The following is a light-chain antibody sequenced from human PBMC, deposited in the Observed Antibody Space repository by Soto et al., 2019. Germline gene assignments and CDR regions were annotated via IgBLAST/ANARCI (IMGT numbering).Light chain of an antibody. CDR1: QTVIKNY. Sequence: ESVWTQSPGTLSLSPGERATLSCRASQTVIKNYLAWYQRKPGQAPRLLIYGASNRATGIPDRFSGDGSGTDFTLTINRLEAEDSALYYCQKYDTSPYTFGQGTKLEIK. V-gene: IGKV3-20*01. CDR2: GAS. CDR3: QKYDTSPYT. J-gene: IGKJ2*01.